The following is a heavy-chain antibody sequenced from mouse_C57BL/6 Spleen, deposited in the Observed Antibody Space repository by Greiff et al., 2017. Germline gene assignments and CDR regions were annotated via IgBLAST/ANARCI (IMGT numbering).Heavy chain of an antibody. CDR3: ARPNDGYGAMDY. D-gene: IGHD2-3*01. Sequence: EVKVVESGGGLVKPGGSLTLSCAASGFTFSSYTMSWVRQTPEKRLEWVATISGGGGNTYSPASVTGRFTISRDNAKNTLYLQMSSLRSEDTALYYGARPNDGYGAMDYWGQGTSVTVSS. J-gene: IGHJ4*01. V-gene: IGHV5-9*01. CDR1: GFTFSSYT. CDR2: ISGGGGNT.